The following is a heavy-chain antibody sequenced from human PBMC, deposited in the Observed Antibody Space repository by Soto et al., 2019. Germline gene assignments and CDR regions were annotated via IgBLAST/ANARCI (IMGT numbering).Heavy chain of an antibody. Sequence: QPGGSLRLSCAASGFTFSDYAMSWVRQAPGKGLEWVSAIGTRDDIFYADSVKGRFTISRDDSKNTLYLQMNSLRAEDTAVYYCAKDPEYSYGYVYWFDPWGQGTLVTVSS. CDR2: IGTRDDI. V-gene: IGHV3-23*01. CDR3: AKDPEYSYGYVYWFDP. CDR1: GFTFSDYA. D-gene: IGHD5-18*01. J-gene: IGHJ5*02.